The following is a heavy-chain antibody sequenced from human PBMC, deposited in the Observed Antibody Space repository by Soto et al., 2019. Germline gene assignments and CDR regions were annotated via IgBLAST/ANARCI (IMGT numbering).Heavy chain of an antibody. D-gene: IGHD3-10*01. J-gene: IGHJ4*02. CDR3: AKGGILWFGDVKDGYYFDY. V-gene: IGHV3-23*01. CDR2: ISGSGGST. CDR1: GFTFSSYA. Sequence: GGSLRLSCAASGFTFSSYAMSWVRQAPGKGLEWVSAISGSGGSTYYADSVKGRFTISRDNSKNTLYLQMNSLRAEDTAVYYCAKGGILWFGDVKDGYYFDYWGQGTLVTVSS.